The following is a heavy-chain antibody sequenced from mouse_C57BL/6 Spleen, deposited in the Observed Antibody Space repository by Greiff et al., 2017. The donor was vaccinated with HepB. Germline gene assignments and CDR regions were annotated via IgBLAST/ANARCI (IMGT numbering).Heavy chain of an antibody. CDR2: IYPRSGNT. J-gene: IGHJ3*01. Sequence: QVQLQQSGAELARPGASVKLSCKASGYTFTSYGISWVKQRTGQGLEWIGEIYPRSGNTYYNEKFKGKATLTADKSSSTAYMELRSMTSVDAAVYFCARSDYGSSSFAYWGQGTLVTVSA. V-gene: IGHV1-81*01. D-gene: IGHD1-1*01. CDR1: GYTFTSYG. CDR3: ARSDYGSSSFAY.